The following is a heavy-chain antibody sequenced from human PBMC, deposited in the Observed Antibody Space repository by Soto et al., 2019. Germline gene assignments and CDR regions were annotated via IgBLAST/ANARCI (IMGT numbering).Heavy chain of an antibody. CDR3: ASRPRFGQLGRGNGMDV. Sequence: ASETLSLTCNVSGVSISSGGDYWTWIRQHPGKGLEWIGYIYYSGSTFYNPSLKSRVTMSVDTSKNQFSLKLTSVTAADTAVYYCASRPRFGQLGRGNGMDVWGQGTTVTVSS. CDR1: GVSISSGGDY. V-gene: IGHV4-31*03. J-gene: IGHJ6*02. CDR2: IYYSGST. D-gene: IGHD6-13*01.